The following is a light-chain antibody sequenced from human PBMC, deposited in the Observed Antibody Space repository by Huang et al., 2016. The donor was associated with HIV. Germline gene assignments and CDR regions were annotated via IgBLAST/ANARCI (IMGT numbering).Light chain of an antibody. CDR1: QSVSSSY. V-gene: IGKV3-20*01. CDR3: QQYGSSRT. J-gene: IGKJ1*01. Sequence: EIVLTQSPGTLSLSPGERATLSCRASQSVSSSYLAWYQQQPGKAPRLLIYGTSSRATGIPDRFSCTGSGTDFTLTISRLESEDFAVYYCQQYGSSRTFGQGTKVESK. CDR2: GTS.